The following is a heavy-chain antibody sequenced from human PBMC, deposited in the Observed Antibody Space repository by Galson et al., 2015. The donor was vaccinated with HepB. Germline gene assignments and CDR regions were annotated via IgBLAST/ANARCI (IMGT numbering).Heavy chain of an antibody. D-gene: IGHD2-15*01. J-gene: IGHJ4*02. CDR3: ARRVPPLGYRASDD. CDR2: VFYSGST. CDR1: GGSISGHS. Sequence: ETLSRTCTVSGGSISGHSWNWIRQPPGKGLEWIGYVFYSGSTHYNPSLQSRVTLSVDTSKNQFPLILRSVTAADTAVYYCARRVPPLGYRASDDWGQGPLGTVSS. V-gene: IGHV4-59*08.